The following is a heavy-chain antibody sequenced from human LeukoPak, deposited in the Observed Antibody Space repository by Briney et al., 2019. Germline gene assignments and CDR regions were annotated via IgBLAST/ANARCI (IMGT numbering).Heavy chain of an antibody. CDR1: GCTFTGYY. Sequence: ASVKVSCKASGCTFTGYYMHWVRQAPGQGLEWMGWINPNSGGTNYAQKFQGRVTMTRDTSISTAYMELSRLRSDDTAVYYCAGDRTRTGYSSGWYHDYWGQGTLVTVSS. D-gene: IGHD6-19*01. V-gene: IGHV1-2*02. J-gene: IGHJ4*02. CDR2: INPNSGGT. CDR3: AGDRTRTGYSSGWYHDY.